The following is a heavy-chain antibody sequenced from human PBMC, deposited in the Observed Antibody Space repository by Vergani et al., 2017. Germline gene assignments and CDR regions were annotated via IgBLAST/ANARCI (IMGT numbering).Heavy chain of an antibody. D-gene: IGHD5-18*01. CDR3: ASRGSYGQSRSFDY. J-gene: IGHJ4*02. CDR2: IIPILGIA. CDR1: GGTFSSYT. V-gene: IGHV1-69*02. Sequence: QVQLVQSGAEVKKPGSSVKVSCKASGGTFSSYTISWVRQAPGQGLEWMGRIIPILGIANYAQKFQGRVTITADKSTSTAYMELRSLRSEDTAVDYCASRGSYGQSRSFDYWGQGTLVTVSS.